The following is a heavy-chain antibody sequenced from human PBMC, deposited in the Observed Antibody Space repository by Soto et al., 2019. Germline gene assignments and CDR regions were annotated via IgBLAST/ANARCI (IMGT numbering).Heavy chain of an antibody. CDR1: GASVAGGSYY. J-gene: IGHJ5*02. CDR3: ARDTYSGYDFGL. D-gene: IGHD5-12*01. Sequence: QVQLRESGPGLVKPSQTPSLTCSVSGASVAGGSYYWSWVRQPPGKGLEWIGYSPSRGRPFYIPSRTSRGTISADTSKKQLSLQLTSVTAADTAVYYCARDTYSGYDFGLWGQGTLVTVSS. V-gene: IGHV4-30-4*01. CDR2: SPSRGRP.